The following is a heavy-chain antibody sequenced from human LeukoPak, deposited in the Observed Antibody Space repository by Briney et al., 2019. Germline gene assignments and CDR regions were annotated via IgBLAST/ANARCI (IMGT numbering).Heavy chain of an antibody. J-gene: IGHJ4*02. CDR2: IYYSGST. CDR1: GGSISSYY. D-gene: IGHD3-9*01. Sequence: SETLSLTCTVSGGSISSYYWSWIRQPPGKGLEWIGYIYYSGSTNYNPSPKSRVTISVDTSKNQFSLKLSSVTAADTAVYYCAREDYDILTGYHPFDYWGQGTLVTVSS. CDR3: AREDYDILTGYHPFDY. V-gene: IGHV4-59*01.